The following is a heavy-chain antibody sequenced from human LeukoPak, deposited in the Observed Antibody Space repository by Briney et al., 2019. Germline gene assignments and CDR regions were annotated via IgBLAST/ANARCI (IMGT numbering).Heavy chain of an antibody. CDR1: GGTFSSYA. V-gene: IGHV1-69*13. D-gene: IGHD4-17*01. J-gene: IGHJ6*02. CDR3: AREETTAPARAFYYGMDV. Sequence: SVKVSCKASGGTFSSYAISWVRQAPGQGLEWMGGIIPIFGTANYAQKFQSRVTITADESTSTAYMELSSLRSEDTAVYYCAREETTAPARAFYYGMDVWGQGTTVTVSS. CDR2: IIPIFGTA.